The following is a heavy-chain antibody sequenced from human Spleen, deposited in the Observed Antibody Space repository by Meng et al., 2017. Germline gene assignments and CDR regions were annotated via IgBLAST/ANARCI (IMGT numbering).Heavy chain of an antibody. D-gene: IGHD6-19*01. V-gene: IGHV4-39*01. Sequence: QPQLQESGPGLVKPSEARSLPCSVAGGSISTSGYYWGWIRQPPGKGLEWIGSIGHSGITYYTPSLKSRVTVSIDTSKSQFSLKLTSVTAADTAVYYCVRSSGWVRTGFDPWGQGTLVTV. CDR1: GGSISTSGYY. CDR2: IGHSGIT. CDR3: VRSSGWVRTGFDP. J-gene: IGHJ5*02.